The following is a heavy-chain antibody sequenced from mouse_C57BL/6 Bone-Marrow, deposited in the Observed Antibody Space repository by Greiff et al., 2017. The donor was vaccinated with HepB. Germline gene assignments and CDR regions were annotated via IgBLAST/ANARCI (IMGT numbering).Heavy chain of an antibody. Sequence: QVQLQQSGAELVKPGASVKISCKASGYAFSSYWLNWVKQRPGKGLEWIGQIYPGDGDTNYNGKFKGKATLTADKSASTAYMQLSSLTSEDSAVYFCARPSDGGFAYWGQGTLVTVSA. D-gene: IGHD2-3*01. V-gene: IGHV1-80*01. J-gene: IGHJ3*01. CDR3: ARPSDGGFAY. CDR2: IYPGDGDT. CDR1: GYAFSSYW.